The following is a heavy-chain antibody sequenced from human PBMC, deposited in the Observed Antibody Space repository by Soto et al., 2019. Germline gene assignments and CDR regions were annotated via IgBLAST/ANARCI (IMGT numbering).Heavy chain of an antibody. CDR3: GRSTGSSSWYEYDWFDP. CDR1: GYSFTCHW. CDR2: IYPRDSDT. V-gene: IGHV5-51*01. J-gene: IGHJ5*02. Sequence: GESLKISCEGSGYSFTCHWMGWVRQMPGKGPAWMGVIYPRDSDTRYSPSVEGQVTMSVDKSVSTAYLQWSSLKASDTAMYDCGRSTGSSSWYEYDWFDPWGQGTRVT. D-gene: IGHD6-13*01.